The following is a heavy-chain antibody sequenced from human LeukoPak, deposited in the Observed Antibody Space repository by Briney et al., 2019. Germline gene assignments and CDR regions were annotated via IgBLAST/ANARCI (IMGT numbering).Heavy chain of an antibody. J-gene: IGHJ4*02. CDR2: IYYSGGT. CDR1: GGSISNYY. D-gene: IGHD3-22*01. V-gene: IGHV4-59*01. Sequence: SETLSLTCTVSGGSISNYYWSWIRQPPGKGLEWIGYIYYSGGTNYNPSLKSRVTISVDTSKNQFALKLSSVTAADTAMYYCARLGDRSGYYPFDYWGQGTLVSVSS. CDR3: ARLGDRSGYYPFDY.